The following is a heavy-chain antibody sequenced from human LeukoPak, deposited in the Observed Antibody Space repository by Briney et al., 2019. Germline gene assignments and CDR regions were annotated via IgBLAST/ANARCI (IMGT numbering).Heavy chain of an antibody. J-gene: IGHJ5*02. Sequence: SETLSLTCTVSGGSISSYYWSWIRQPAGKGLEWIGRIYTSGSTNYNPSLKSRVTISVDKSKNQFSLKLSSVTAADTAVYYCARERGYYYGSGSYFWFDPWGRGTLVTVSS. D-gene: IGHD3-10*01. V-gene: IGHV4-4*07. CDR3: ARERGYYYGSGSYFWFDP. CDR2: IYTSGST. CDR1: GGSISSYY.